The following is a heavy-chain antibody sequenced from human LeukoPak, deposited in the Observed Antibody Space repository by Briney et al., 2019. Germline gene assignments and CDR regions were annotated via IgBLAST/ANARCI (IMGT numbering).Heavy chain of an antibody. CDR2: IYSDDST. V-gene: IGHV3-53*04. CDR1: GFTVSSNY. D-gene: IGHD5-12*01. Sequence: PGGSLRLSCAASGFTVSSNYMSWVRQAPGKGLEWVSVIYSDDSTYYADSVKGRFTISRHNSKNTLYLRMNSLRAEDMAVYYCARGGYSGYDRDAFDIWGQGTMVTVSS. J-gene: IGHJ3*02. CDR3: ARGGYSGYDRDAFDI.